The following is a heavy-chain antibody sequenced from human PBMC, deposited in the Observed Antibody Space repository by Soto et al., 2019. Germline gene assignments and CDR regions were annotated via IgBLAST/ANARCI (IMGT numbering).Heavy chain of an antibody. J-gene: IGHJ5*02. Sequence: QVQLQESGPGLVKPSETLSLRCSVSGASINSDPYFWAWIRQSPGRGLEWIGSIDYSGKTYYNPSLESRVTISVDPPKSQFSLNMSAVTAADTAVYFCARQGGKMQSLQWLAIDHWGQGPLVNVSS. CDR1: GASINSDPYF. V-gene: IGHV4-39*01. CDR3: ARQGGKMQSLQWLAIDH. D-gene: IGHD6-19*01. CDR2: IDYSGKT.